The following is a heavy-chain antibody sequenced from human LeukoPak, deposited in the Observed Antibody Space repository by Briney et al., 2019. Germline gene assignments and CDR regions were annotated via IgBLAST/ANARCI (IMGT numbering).Heavy chain of an antibody. CDR1: GFTFSSFD. J-gene: IGHJ6*03. CDR3: ARGPPRGKYYYMDV. V-gene: IGHV3-13*01. D-gene: IGHD1-1*01. Sequence: GSLRLSCAASGFTFSSFDMHWVRQPTGQGLEWVSTIGTASDTYYPGSVEGRFTLSRDNAKNSLYLQMNSLTAGDTAVYYCARGPPRGKYYYMDVCGKGTTVTVSS. CDR2: IGTASDT.